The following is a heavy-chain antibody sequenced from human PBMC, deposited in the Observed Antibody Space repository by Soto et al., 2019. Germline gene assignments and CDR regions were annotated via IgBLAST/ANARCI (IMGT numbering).Heavy chain of an antibody. V-gene: IGHV3-23*01. J-gene: IGHJ4*02. CDR1: GFTFSSYA. D-gene: IGHD3-10*01. Sequence: EVQLLESGGGLVQPGGSLRLSCAASGFTFSSYAMSWVRQAPGKGLEWVSAISGSGGGTYYADSLKGRFTVSRGISNNTLYLRTKRLRAEDTAVDDCSKVKMVRGFPSAYFGCWGQGSLVTVSS. CDR2: ISGSGGGT. CDR3: SKVKMVRGFPSAYFGC.